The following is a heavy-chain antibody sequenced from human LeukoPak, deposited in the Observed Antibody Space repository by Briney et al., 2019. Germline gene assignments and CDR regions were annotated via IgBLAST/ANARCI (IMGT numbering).Heavy chain of an antibody. CDR2: INHDESKK. Sequence: GESLRLSCAASGFAFSDHLMIWVRQAPGKGLEWVANINHDESKKYYVDSVEGRFTISRDNAKNSLYLQMNSLRAEDTAVYYCAISTYSSSLSWGQGTLVTVSS. CDR3: AISTYSSSLS. CDR1: GFAFSDHL. J-gene: IGHJ5*02. V-gene: IGHV3-7*01. D-gene: IGHD6-6*01.